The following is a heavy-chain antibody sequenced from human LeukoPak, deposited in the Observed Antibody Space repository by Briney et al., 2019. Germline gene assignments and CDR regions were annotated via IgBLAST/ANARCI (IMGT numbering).Heavy chain of an antibody. CDR2: INPNSGGT. V-gene: IGHV1-2*02. CDR1: GYTFTGYY. D-gene: IGHD2-2*01. J-gene: IGHJ3*02. CDR3: ARSGLYQLLSYDAFDI. Sequence: WASVKVSCKASGYTFTGYYMHWVRQAPGQGLEWMGWINPNSGGTNYAQKFQGRVTMTRDTSISTAYMELSRLRSDDTAVYYCARSGLYQLLSYDAFDIWGQGTMVTVSS.